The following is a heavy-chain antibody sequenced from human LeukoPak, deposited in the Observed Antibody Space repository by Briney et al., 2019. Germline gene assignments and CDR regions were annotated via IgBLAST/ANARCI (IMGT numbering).Heavy chain of an antibody. J-gene: IGHJ6*02. CDR3: ARHEGWLQSDYYYGMDV. V-gene: IGHV4-59*01. Sequence: SQTLSLTCTVSGGSISSYYWNWIRQPPGKGLEWVGDIYYSGSTNYNPSLRSRVTISVDTSKNQFSLKLSSVTAADTAVYYCARHEGWLQSDYYYGMDVWGQGTTVTVSS. CDR1: GGSISSYY. D-gene: IGHD5-24*01. CDR2: IYYSGST.